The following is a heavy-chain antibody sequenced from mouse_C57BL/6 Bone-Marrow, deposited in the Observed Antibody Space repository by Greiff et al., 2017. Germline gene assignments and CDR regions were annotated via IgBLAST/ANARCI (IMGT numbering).Heavy chain of an antibody. CDR2: ISSGGSYT. V-gene: IGHV5-6*01. CDR1: GFTFSSYG. D-gene: IGHD1-1*01. Sequence: EVKLVESGGDLVKPGGSLKLSCAASGFTFSSYGMSWVRQTPDKRLEWVATISSGGSYTYYPDSVKGRFTISRDNAKNTLYLQMSSLKSEDTAMYFWASPYCYGSRRLLDFDVWGTGTTVTVSS. J-gene: IGHJ1*03. CDR3: ASPYCYGSRRLLDFDV.